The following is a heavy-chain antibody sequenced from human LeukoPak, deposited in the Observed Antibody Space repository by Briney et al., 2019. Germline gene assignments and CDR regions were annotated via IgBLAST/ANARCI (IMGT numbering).Heavy chain of an antibody. CDR3: ARHAVEAASRWFDP. CDR1: CDSMSSSHYC. V-gene: IGHV4-39*01. D-gene: IGHD1-1*01. CDR2: IYYSGST. Sequence: SETLSLTCTVSCDSMSSSHYCWGWIRQPPGKGLEWIGSIYYSGSTYYNPSLKSRVTMSVDTSKKQFSLKLSSVTAADTAVYYCARHAVEAASRWFDPWGQGTLVTVSS. J-gene: IGHJ5*02.